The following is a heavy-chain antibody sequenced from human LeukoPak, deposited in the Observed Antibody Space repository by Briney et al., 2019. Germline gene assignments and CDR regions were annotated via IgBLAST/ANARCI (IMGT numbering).Heavy chain of an antibody. CDR3: ARDAHPGRITMIVVGSNYYYGMDV. CDR1: GGTFSSYA. CDR2: INPSGGST. J-gene: IGHJ6*02. Sequence: RASVKVSCKASGGTFSSYAISWVRQAPGQGLEWMGIINPSGGSTSYAQKFQGRVTMTRDTSTSTAYMELRSLRSDDTAVYYCARDAHPGRITMIVVGSNYYYGMDVWGQGTTVTVSS. V-gene: IGHV1-46*01. D-gene: IGHD3-22*01.